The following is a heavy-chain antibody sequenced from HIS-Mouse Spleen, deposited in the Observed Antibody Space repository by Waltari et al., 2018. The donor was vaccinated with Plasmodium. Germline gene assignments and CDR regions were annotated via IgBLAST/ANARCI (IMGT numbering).Heavy chain of an antibody. CDR2: IKQDGSEK. V-gene: IGHV3-7*01. CDR3: ASSWYWYFDL. CDR1: GFTFSSYW. J-gene: IGHJ2*01. Sequence: EVQLVESGGGLVQPGGSLRLSCAASGFTFSSYWMSWVRQAQGKGLDGVANIKQDGSEKYYVDSVKGRFTISRDNAKNSLYLQMNSLRAEDTAVYYCASSWYWYFDLWGRGTLVTVSS. D-gene: IGHD6-13*01.